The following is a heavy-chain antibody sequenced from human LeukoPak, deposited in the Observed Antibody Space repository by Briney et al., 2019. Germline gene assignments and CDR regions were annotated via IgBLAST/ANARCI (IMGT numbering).Heavy chain of an antibody. V-gene: IGHV1-2*02. Sequence: ASVKVSCKASGYTFTGYYMHWVRQAPGQGLEWMGWINPNSGGTNYAQKFQGRVTMTRDTPISTAYMELSRLRSDDTAVYYCAREAAYYDSSGYLYYWGQGTLVTVSS. CDR3: AREAAYYDSSGYLYY. J-gene: IGHJ4*02. D-gene: IGHD3-22*01. CDR1: GYTFTGYY. CDR2: INPNSGGT.